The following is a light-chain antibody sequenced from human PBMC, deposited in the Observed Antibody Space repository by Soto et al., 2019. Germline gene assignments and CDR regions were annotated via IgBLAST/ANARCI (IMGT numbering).Light chain of an antibody. CDR3: QKYNSPPGT. V-gene: IGKV1-27*01. CDR1: QGISNY. Sequence: DIQMTQSPSSLSASVGDRVTITCRASQGISNYLAWYQQKPGKVPKLLIYDASTLQSGVPSRFSGSGSATDFSLTISSLQPEDVATYYCQKYNSPPGTFGQGTKVEMK. J-gene: IGKJ1*01. CDR2: DAS.